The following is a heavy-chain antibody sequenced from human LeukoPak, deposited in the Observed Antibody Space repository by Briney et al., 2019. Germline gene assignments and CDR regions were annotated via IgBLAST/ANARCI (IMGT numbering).Heavy chain of an antibody. CDR2: IYYSGST. CDR1: GGSISSYY. V-gene: IGHV4-59*01. J-gene: IGHJ4*02. D-gene: IGHD3-9*01. CDR3: ARVAYDILTGYQFDY. Sequence: SETLSLTCTVSGGSISSYYWSWIRQPPGKALEWIGYIYYSGSTNYNPSLKSRVTISVDTSKNQFSLKLSSVTAADTAVYYCARVAYDILTGYQFDYWGQGTLVTVSS.